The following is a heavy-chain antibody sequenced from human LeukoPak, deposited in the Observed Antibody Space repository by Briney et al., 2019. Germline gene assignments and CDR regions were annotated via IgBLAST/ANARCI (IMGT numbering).Heavy chain of an antibody. D-gene: IGHD5-18*01. CDR1: GFTFSDYY. CDR2: ISSSSSYT. V-gene: IGHV3-11*06. Sequence: PGGSLRLSCAASGFTFSDYYMSWIRQAPGKGLEWVSYISSSSSYTNYADSVKGRFTISRDNAKNSLYLQMNSLGAEDTAVYYCARVRSYGSYYFDYWGQGTLVTVSS. J-gene: IGHJ4*02. CDR3: ARVRSYGSYYFDY.